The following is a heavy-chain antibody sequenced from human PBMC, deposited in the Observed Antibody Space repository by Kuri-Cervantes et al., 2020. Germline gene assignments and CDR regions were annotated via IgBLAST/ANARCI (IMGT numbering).Heavy chain of an antibody. D-gene: IGHD6-13*01. Sequence: GSLRLSCTVSGDSISSYYWSWIRQPPGKGLEWIVEINHSGSTNYNPSLKSRVTISVDTSKNQFSLKLSSVTAADTAVYYCASLGDVAAAGTVFDYWGQGTLVTVSS. CDR3: ASLGDVAAAGTVFDY. CDR1: GDSISSYY. CDR2: INHSGST. V-gene: IGHV4-34*01. J-gene: IGHJ4*02.